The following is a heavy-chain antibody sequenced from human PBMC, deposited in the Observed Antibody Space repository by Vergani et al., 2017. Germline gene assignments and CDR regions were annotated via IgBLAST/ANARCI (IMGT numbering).Heavy chain of an antibody. Sequence: VQLVESGGGVVQPGRSLRLSCAASGFTFSSYGMHWVRQAPGKGLEWVGRIRSKANSYATAYAASVKGRFTISRDDSKNTAYLQMNSLKTEDTAVYYCTSLSVDTAMVTGDYWGQGTLVTVSS. V-gene: IGHV3-73*01. D-gene: IGHD5-18*01. J-gene: IGHJ4*02. CDR3: TSLSVDTAMVTGDY. CDR2: IRSKANSYAT. CDR1: GFTFSSYG.